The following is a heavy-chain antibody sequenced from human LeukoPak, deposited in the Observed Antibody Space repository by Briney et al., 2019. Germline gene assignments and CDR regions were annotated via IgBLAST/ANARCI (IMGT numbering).Heavy chain of an antibody. D-gene: IGHD2-2*01. V-gene: IGHV3-30*02. Sequence: PGGSLRLSCAASGFTFSTYGMHWVRQAPGKGLEWVTFIREDGSNEYYADSVKGRFTISRDNSKNTLYLQMNSLRAEDTAVYYCAKGDVVVPAAPDVWGKGTTVTVSS. CDR2: IREDGSNE. CDR1: GFTFSTYG. J-gene: IGHJ6*04. CDR3: AKGDVVVPAAPDV.